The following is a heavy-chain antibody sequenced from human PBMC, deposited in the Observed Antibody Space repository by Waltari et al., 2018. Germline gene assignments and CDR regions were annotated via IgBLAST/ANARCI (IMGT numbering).Heavy chain of an antibody. CDR2: ISGSGGAT. V-gene: IGHV3-23*04. CDR3: AKEGFSSSWYTWFDS. J-gene: IGHJ5*01. CDR1: GFPFINYA. Sequence: EVQLVESGGGLEQVGGSLKLSCVASGFPFINYAMSWVRQAPGKGLQWVSAISGSGGATYYADSVKGRFTISRDNSKNTLYLQINSLRAEDAAVYFCAKEGFSSSWYTWFDSWGQGTLVTVSS. D-gene: IGHD6-13*01.